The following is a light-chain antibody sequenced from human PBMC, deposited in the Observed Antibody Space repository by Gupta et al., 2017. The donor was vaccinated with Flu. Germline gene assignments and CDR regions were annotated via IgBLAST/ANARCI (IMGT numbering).Light chain of an antibody. CDR3: CADVGAFV. J-gene: IGLJ1*01. CDR1: SRDLDL. Sequence: QSALTQPASVPGSPGQSTTIPCTGTSRDLDLVPWYQQQPGKAPKLIIDEATERPSGVSNRFSGSKAGNTASLTVAGRRAEDEADYYCCADVGAFVFGTGTKVSVL. V-gene: IGLV2-23*01. CDR2: EAT.